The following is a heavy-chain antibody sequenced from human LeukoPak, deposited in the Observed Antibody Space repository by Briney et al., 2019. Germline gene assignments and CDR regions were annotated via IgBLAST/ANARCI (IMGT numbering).Heavy chain of an antibody. D-gene: IGHD2-21*02. Sequence: PSETLSLTCTVSGGSISSYYWSWIRQPPGKGLEWIGYIYYSGSTNYNPSLKSRVTISVDTSKNQFSLKLSPVTAADTAVYYCARTHCGGDCYSHYYYYGMDVWGQGTTVTVSS. J-gene: IGHJ6*02. V-gene: IGHV4-59*01. CDR2: IYYSGST. CDR3: ARTHCGGDCYSHYYYYGMDV. CDR1: GGSISSYY.